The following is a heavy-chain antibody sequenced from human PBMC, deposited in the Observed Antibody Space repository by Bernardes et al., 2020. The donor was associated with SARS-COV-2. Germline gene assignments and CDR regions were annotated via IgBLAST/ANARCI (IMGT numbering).Heavy chain of an antibody. CDR2: ISGSGGST. CDR3: AKDGGYALSPSRYYYYGMDV. Sequence: GGSLRLSCAASGFTFSSYAMSWVRQAPGKGLEWVSAISGSGGSTYYADSVKGRFTISRDNSKNTLYLQMNSLRAEDTAVYYCAKDGGYALSPSRYYYYGMDVWGQGTTVTVSS. V-gene: IGHV3-23*01. CDR1: GFTFSSYA. D-gene: IGHD5-12*01. J-gene: IGHJ6*02.